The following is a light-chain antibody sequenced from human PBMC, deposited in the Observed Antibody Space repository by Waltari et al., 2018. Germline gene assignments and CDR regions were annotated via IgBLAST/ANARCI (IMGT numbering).Light chain of an antibody. J-gene: IGLJ3*02. V-gene: IGLV4-69*01. CDR2: LNSDGSP. CDR3: QTWGTGIRV. CDR1: SGHNNYA. Sequence: QLVLTQSPSASASLGASVKLTCTLSSGHNNYALAWHQQQPEKGPSYLMKLNSDGSPMKGDGIPDRFSGSSSGAERYLIISSLQSEDEADYYCQTWGTGIRVFGGGTKLTVL.